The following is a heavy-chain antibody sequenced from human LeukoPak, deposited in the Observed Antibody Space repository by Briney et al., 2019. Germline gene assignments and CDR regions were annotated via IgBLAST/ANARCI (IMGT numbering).Heavy chain of an antibody. V-gene: IGHV3-23*01. J-gene: IGHJ4*02. Sequence: PGGSLRLSCAASGFTFSSYAMSWVRQAPGKGLEWVSSISDSSINIHYADSVKGRFTISRDNSKNTLYLQMNSLRAEDSAVYYCASQGGWYYFDYWGQGTLVTVSS. D-gene: IGHD2-15*01. CDR1: GFTFSSYA. CDR2: ISDSSINI. CDR3: ASQGGWYYFDY.